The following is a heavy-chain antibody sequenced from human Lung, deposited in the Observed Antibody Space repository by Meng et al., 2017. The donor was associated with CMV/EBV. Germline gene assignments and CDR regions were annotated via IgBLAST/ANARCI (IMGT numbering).Heavy chain of an antibody. D-gene: IGHD3-22*01. CDR2: IKQDGSEK. CDR1: GFTFSSYW. V-gene: IGHV3-7*01. J-gene: IGHJ4*02. Sequence: GGSLRLSCAASGFTFSSYWMSWVRQAPGKGLEWVANIKQDGSEKYYVDSVKGRFTISRDNAKNSLYLQMNSLRAEDTAVYYCATVRYYYDSSGYPYYWGQGTLVTGSS. CDR3: ATVRYYYDSSGYPYY.